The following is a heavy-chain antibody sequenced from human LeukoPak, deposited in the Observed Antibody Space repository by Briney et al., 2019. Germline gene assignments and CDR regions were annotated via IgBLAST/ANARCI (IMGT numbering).Heavy chain of an antibody. J-gene: IGHJ4*02. Sequence: GGSLRLSGAASGFTFSSHEMNWVRQAPGKGLEWVSYISSSGSTIYYADSVKGRFTISRDSAKNSLYLQMNSLRAEDTAVYYCAKSGSSSLYFDYWGQGTLVTVSS. CDR2: ISSSGSTI. CDR3: AKSGSSSLYFDY. V-gene: IGHV3-48*03. D-gene: IGHD6-6*01. CDR1: GFTFSSHE.